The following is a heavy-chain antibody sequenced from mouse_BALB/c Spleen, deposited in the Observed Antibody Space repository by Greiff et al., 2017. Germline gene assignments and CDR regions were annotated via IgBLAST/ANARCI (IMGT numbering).Heavy chain of an antibody. CDR1: GYTFTSYW. J-gene: IGHJ2*01. Sequence: QVQLQQSGAELAKPGASVKMSCKASGYTFTSYWMHWVKQRPGQGLEWIGYINPSTGYTEYNQKFKDKATLTADKSSSTAYMQLSSLTSEDSAVYYCARSEEITGFDYWGQGTTLTVSS. D-gene: IGHD2-4*01. V-gene: IGHV1-7*01. CDR3: ARSEEITGFDY. CDR2: INPSTGYT.